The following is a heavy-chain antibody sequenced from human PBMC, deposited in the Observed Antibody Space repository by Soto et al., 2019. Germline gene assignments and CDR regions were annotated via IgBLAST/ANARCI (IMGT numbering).Heavy chain of an antibody. D-gene: IGHD4-17*01. V-gene: IGHV5-51*01. Sequence: GESLKISCKGSGYSFTSYCIGWVRQMPGKGLEWMGIIYPGDSDTRYSPSFQGQVTISADKSISTAYLQWSSLKASDTAMYYCARLSYGDYDWYYGMDVWGQGTTVTVSS. CDR2: IYPGDSDT. CDR3: ARLSYGDYDWYYGMDV. J-gene: IGHJ6*02. CDR1: GYSFTSYC.